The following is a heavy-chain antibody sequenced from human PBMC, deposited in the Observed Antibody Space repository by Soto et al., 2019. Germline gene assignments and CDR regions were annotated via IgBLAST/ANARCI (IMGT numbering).Heavy chain of an antibody. D-gene: IGHD1-26*01. Sequence: SETLSLTCTVSGGSISSSSYWGWIRQPPGKGLEWIGSIYSIGSTNYNPSLKSRVTISVDKPKNQFSLKLSSVTAADTAVYYCARVSGSYYYGMDVWGQGTKVTVSS. CDR2: IYSIGST. V-gene: IGHV4-39*07. J-gene: IGHJ6*02. CDR3: ARVSGSYYYGMDV. CDR1: GGSISSSSY.